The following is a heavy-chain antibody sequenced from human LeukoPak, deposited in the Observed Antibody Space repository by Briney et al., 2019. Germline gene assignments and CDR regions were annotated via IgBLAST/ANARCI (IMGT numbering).Heavy chain of an antibody. CDR1: GVTLSSYD. CDR3: ARAVAGTHWFDP. Sequence: GGSLRLSCAASGVTLSSYDMHWVRQPPGKGLEWVSGIDIPGNTYYPDSVKGRFTMSRESAKNSLYLQMNSLRAGDTAVYYCARAVAGTHWFDPWGQGTLVTVSS. V-gene: IGHV3-13*01. CDR2: IDIPGNT. D-gene: IGHD6-19*01. J-gene: IGHJ5*02.